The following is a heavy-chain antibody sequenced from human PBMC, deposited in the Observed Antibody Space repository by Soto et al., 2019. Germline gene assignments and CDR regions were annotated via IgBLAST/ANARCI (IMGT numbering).Heavy chain of an antibody. D-gene: IGHD2-15*01. CDR3: ARGRYCLTGRCFPNWFDS. CDR1: GDSISTVDYF. V-gene: IGHV4-30-4*01. J-gene: IGHJ5*01. Sequence: SETLSLTCSVSGDSISTVDYFWARIRQPPGQALEYIGYIYKSTTTYYNPSFESRVAISLDTSKSQFSLTVTSVTAADTAVYFCARGRYCLTGRCFPNWFDSWGQGTLVTVSS. CDR2: IYKSTTT.